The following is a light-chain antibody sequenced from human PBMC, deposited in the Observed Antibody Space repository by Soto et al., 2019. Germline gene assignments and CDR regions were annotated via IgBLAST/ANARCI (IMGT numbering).Light chain of an antibody. CDR3: LQHNVYPLT. Sequence: DIQMTQAPSSLSASVGDTVTITCRARQDIRNDLGWYQQKPGMAPKRLIYAATNLQRGVPSRFIGSGSGSAFTLTIAGLQPEDFATYYCLQHNVYPLTFGGGTKVEIK. CDR1: QDIRND. J-gene: IGKJ4*01. CDR2: AAT. V-gene: IGKV1-17*01.